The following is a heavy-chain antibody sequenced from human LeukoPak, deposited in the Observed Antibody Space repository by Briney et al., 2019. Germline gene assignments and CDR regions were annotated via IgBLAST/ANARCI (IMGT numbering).Heavy chain of an antibody. J-gene: IGHJ4*02. CDR3: ARDQPDPAGTGPRFDY. CDR1: GITFSSSW. D-gene: IGHD1-1*01. CDR2: IKPDGSVK. Sequence: GGSLRLSCVASGITFSSSWMSWVRQAPGKGLEWVANIKPDGSVKYYADSVKGRFTISRDNAENSLYLQMNSLRTEDTAVYYCARDQPDPAGTGPRFDYWGQGTLVTVSS. V-gene: IGHV3-7*01.